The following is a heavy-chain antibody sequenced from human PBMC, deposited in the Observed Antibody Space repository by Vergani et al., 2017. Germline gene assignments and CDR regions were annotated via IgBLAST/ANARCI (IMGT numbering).Heavy chain of an antibody. J-gene: IGHJ6*02. CDR1: GGSINTGAYY. V-gene: IGHV4-61*02. CDR3: AKELSYYYGSVSDYYNPYYYEGMDV. CDR2: VYTSGMT. D-gene: IGHD3-10*01. Sequence: QVQLQESGPRLVRPSQTLSLTCTVSGGSINTGAYYWSWIRQPAGKGLEWIGRVYTSGMTNYNPSLKSRVTILVDRSKSQLSLKLTSVTAGDTAVYFCAKELSYYYGSVSDYYNPYYYEGMDVWGPGTTVTVSS.